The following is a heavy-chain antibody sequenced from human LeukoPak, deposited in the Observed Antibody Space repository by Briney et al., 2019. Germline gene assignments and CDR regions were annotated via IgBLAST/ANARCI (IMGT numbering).Heavy chain of an antibody. CDR2: ISAYNGNT. CDR3: ARVGGVSGAAAGPYYCYYMDV. CDR1: GYTFTSYG. Sequence: GATVKVSCKASGYTFTSYGIGWVRQAPGQGLEWMGWISAYNGNTNYAQKLQGRVTMTTDTSTSTAYMELRSLRSDDTAVYYCARVGGVSGAAAGPYYCYYMDVWGKGTTVTISS. J-gene: IGHJ6*03. V-gene: IGHV1-18*01. D-gene: IGHD6-13*01.